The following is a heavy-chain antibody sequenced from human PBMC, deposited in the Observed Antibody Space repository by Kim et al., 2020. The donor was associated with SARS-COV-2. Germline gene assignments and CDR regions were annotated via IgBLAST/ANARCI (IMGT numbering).Heavy chain of an antibody. D-gene: IGHD3-10*01. CDR3: ARENFGSGKYAFDI. V-gene: IGHV4-30-4*01. CDR2: IYYSGIT. Sequence: SETLSRTCTVSAGSISSGDDYWSWIRQSPGKGLEWIGYIYYSGITYYNPSLKSRVIISVDTSNNQFSLKLSSVIAADTAIYYCARENFGSGKYAFDIWGQGTMVTVSS. J-gene: IGHJ3*02. CDR1: AGSISSGDDY.